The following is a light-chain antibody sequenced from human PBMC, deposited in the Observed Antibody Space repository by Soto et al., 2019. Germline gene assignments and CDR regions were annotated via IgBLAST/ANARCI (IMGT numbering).Light chain of an antibody. CDR3: QQYNSYSPR. V-gene: IGKV1-5*03. J-gene: IGKJ1*01. Sequence: DIQMTQSPSTLSASVGDRVTITCRASQSISSWLAWYQQKPGKAPKLLIYEASSLESGVPSRFSVSGSGTEFTLNISSLQPDDLATYYCQQYNSYSPRFGQGTKVEIK. CDR2: EAS. CDR1: QSISSW.